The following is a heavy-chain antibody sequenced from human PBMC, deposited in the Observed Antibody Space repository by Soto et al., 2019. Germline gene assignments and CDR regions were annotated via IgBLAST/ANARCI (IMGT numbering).Heavy chain of an antibody. V-gene: IGHV4-30-4*01. CDR3: TRGYSYGYLGWFDP. D-gene: IGHD5-18*01. CDR1: GEAISSGDYY. CDR2: IYYSGSN. Sequence: PSETLSLTCPVAGEAISSGDYYWSLIRQPPGKGLEWIGYIYYSGSNYFNPSLKSRVTISVDTSKNQFSLKLSFVTAADTAVYYCTRGYSYGYLGWFDPWGQGTLVTVSS. J-gene: IGHJ5*02.